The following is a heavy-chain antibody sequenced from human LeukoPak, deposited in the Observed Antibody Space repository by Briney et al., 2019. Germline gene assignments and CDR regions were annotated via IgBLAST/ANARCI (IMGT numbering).Heavy chain of an antibody. CDR2: ISSSSSYI. V-gene: IGHV3-21*01. Sequence: GGSLRLSCAASGFTFSSYSMNWVRQAPGKGLEWVSSISSSSSYIYYADSVKGRFTISRDNAKNSLYLQMNSLRAEDTAVHYCARVFRAEWYSSSSHVHDYWGQGTLVTVSS. J-gene: IGHJ4*02. D-gene: IGHD6-6*01. CDR3: ARVFRAEWYSSSSHVHDY. CDR1: GFTFSSYS.